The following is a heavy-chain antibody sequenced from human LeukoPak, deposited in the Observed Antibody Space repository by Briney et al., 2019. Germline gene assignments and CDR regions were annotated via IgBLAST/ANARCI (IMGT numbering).Heavy chain of an antibody. Sequence: SQTLSLTCAVSGGSISSGGYYWSWIRQHPGMGLEWIGYIYYSGSTYYNPSLKSRVTISVDTAKKQISLNLSSVTAADTAVYYFTTGGISMIVELKDPGYSDRAGRGTLVTAS. CDR2: IYYSGST. J-gene: IGHJ2*01. D-gene: IGHD3-22*01. V-gene: IGHV4-31*11. CDR3: TTGGISMIVELKDPGYSDR. CDR1: GGSISSGGYY.